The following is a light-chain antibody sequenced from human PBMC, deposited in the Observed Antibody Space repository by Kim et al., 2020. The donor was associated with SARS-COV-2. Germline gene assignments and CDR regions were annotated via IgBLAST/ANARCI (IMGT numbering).Light chain of an antibody. CDR1: QRVTSGY. Sequence: EIVLTQSPGTLSLSPGERATLSCKASQRVTSGYLAWYQQKPGQAPRLLIYDASSRATGIPGRFSGSGSGTDFTLTISRLEPEDFAVYFCQQYSGSPGTFGQRTKLEI. J-gene: IGKJ2*01. CDR3: QQYSGSPGT. CDR2: DAS. V-gene: IGKV3-20*01.